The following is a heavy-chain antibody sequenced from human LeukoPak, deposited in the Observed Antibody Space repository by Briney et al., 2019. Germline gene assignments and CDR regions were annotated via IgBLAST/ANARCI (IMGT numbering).Heavy chain of an antibody. CDR2: IYYSGST. V-gene: IGHV4-39*01. Sequence: SETLSLTCTVSGGSISSSSYYRGWIRQPPGKGLEWIGSIYYSGSTYYNPSLKSRVTISVDTSKNQFSLKLSSVTAADTAVYYCATGPHYYDSSGYAGNAFDIWGQGTMVTVSS. J-gene: IGHJ3*02. D-gene: IGHD3-22*01. CDR1: GGSISSSSYY. CDR3: ATGPHYYDSSGYAGNAFDI.